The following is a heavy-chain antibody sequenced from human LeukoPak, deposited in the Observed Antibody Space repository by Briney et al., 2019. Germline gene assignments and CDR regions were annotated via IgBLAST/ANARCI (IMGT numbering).Heavy chain of an antibody. CDR3: ASGPHYYYDSSGYPALFDP. V-gene: IGHV3-21*01. CDR2: ISSSSSYI. CDR1: GFTFSSYS. Sequence: GGSLRLSCAASGFTFSSYSMNWVRQAPGKGLEWVSSISSSSSYIYYADSVKGRFTISRDNAKNSPYLQMNSLRAEDTAVYYCASGPHYYYDSSGYPALFDPWGQGTLVTVSS. J-gene: IGHJ5*02. D-gene: IGHD3-22*01.